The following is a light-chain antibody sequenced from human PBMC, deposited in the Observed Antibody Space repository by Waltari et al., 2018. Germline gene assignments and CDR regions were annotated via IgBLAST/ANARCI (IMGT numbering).Light chain of an antibody. J-gene: IGKJ3*01. CDR2: DAS. Sequence: EIVLTQSPATLSLSPGERATLSCGANQSVTSRFLAWYQQKPGLAPRLLIYDASSRATGIPDRFSGSGSGTDFTLTISRLEPEDFAVYYCQQYGGLPFTFGPGTTVDIK. CDR1: QSVTSRF. CDR3: QQYGGLPFT. V-gene: IGKV3D-20*01.